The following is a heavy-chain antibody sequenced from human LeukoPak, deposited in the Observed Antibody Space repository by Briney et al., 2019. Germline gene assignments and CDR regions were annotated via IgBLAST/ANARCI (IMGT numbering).Heavy chain of an antibody. V-gene: IGHV3-21*04. Sequence: PGGSLRLSCAASGFTSSSYSMNWVRQAPGKGLEWVSSISSSSAYIYYADSMKGRFTISRDNAKNSLFLQMSSLRAEDTALYYCAKDLHYYVAMDMWGQGTMVTVSS. CDR2: ISSSSAYI. CDR3: AKDLHYYVAMDM. CDR1: GFTSSSYS. J-gene: IGHJ6*02. D-gene: IGHD3-10*02.